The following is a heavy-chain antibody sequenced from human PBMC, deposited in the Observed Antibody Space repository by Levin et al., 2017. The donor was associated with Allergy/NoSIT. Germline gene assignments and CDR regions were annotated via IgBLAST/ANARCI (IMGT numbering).Heavy chain of an antibody. CDR2: ISGSGGST. D-gene: IGHD4-17*01. CDR1: GFTFSSYA. Sequence: PGESLKISCAASGFTFSSYAMSWVRQAPGKGLEWVSAISGSGGSTYYADSVKGRFTISRDNSKNTLYLQMNSLRAEDTAVYYCAKVGDYGEAYWYFDRWGRGTLVTVSS. J-gene: IGHJ2*01. CDR3: AKVGDYGEAYWYFDR. V-gene: IGHV3-23*01.